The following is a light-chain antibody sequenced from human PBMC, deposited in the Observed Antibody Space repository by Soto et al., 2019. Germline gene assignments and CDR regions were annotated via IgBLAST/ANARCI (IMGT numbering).Light chain of an antibody. CDR1: SSDVGGYNY. V-gene: IGLV2-14*01. J-gene: IGLJ1*01. Sequence: QSVLTQPASVSGPPGQSITISCTGTSSDVGGYNYVSWYQQHPGKAPKLIIYDVSNRPSGVSNRFSGSKSGNTASLTISGLQAEDEADYYCSSYASSSIYVFGTGTKVTVL. CDR2: DVS. CDR3: SSYASSSIYV.